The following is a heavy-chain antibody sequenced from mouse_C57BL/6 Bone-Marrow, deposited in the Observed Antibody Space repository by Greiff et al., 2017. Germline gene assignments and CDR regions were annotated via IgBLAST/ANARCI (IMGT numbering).Heavy chain of an antibody. CDR3: ARSHYYYGSSHWYFDV. V-gene: IGHV1-54*01. CDR2: INPGSGGT. D-gene: IGHD1-1*01. J-gene: IGHJ1*03. Sequence: QVQLKESGAELVRPGTSVKVSCKASGYAFTNYLIEWVKQRPGQGLEWIGVINPGSGGTNYNEKFKGKATLTADKSSSTAYMQLSSLTSEDSAVYCCARSHYYYGSSHWYFDVWGTGTTVTVSS. CDR1: GYAFTNYL.